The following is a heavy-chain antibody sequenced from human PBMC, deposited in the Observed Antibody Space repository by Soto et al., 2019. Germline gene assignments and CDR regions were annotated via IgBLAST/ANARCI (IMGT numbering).Heavy chain of an antibody. J-gene: IGHJ4*02. D-gene: IGHD3-3*01. CDR2: IYNGGST. V-gene: IGHV4-30-4*01. CDR3: ARAPVGLDTISYFDY. Sequence: PSETLSLTCTVSGDSVSSVGFHWAWLRRPPGKGLEWIGYIYNGGSTYYRPALEDRMHMSLDATRNXSSLSTTSVTAADTAVYFCARAPVGLDTISYFDYWGQGKLVTVSS. CDR1: GDSVSSVGFH.